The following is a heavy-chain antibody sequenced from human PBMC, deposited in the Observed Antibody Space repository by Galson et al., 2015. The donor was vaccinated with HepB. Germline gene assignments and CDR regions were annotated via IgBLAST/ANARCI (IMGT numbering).Heavy chain of an antibody. J-gene: IGHJ4*02. CDR2: IDPSDSYT. CDR1: GYSFTSYW. Sequence: QSGAEVKKPGESLRISCKGSGYSFTSYWISWVRQMPGKGLEWMGRIDPSDSYTNYSPSFQGHVTISADKSISTAYLQWSSLKASDTAMYYCASYYGSGSYSTGGFVYWGQGTLVTVSS. V-gene: IGHV5-10-1*01. D-gene: IGHD3-10*01. CDR3: ASYYGSGSYSTGGFVY.